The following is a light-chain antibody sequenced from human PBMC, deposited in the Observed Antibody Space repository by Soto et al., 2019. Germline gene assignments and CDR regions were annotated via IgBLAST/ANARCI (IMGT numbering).Light chain of an antibody. CDR1: QSISNNH. CDR3: EYYGDSII. J-gene: IGKJ4*01. V-gene: IGKV3-20*01. Sequence: EIVLTQSPATLSLSPGERATLSCRASQSISNNHLAWYQQKPGQAPRLLIHGTSNRATGIPDRFSGSGSGTDFTLTFSRLEPEDFAVYYCEYYGDSIIFGGGTKVEIK. CDR2: GTS.